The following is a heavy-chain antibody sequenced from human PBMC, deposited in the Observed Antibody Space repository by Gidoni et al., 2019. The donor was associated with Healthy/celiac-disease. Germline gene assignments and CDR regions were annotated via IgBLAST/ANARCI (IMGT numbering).Heavy chain of an antibody. CDR1: GNSFTISW. V-gene: IGHV5-51*03. J-gene: IGHJ2*01. Sequence: VQLVQSGAVAKKPGASLQISCKRSGNSFTISWIGWVRQMPGKGLQWLWIIYPGDSDTRYSPSFQGQVTISADKFSSTAYLQWSSLKASDTAMYYCACTSGERRYFDLWGRGTLVTVSS. CDR3: ACTSGERRYFDL. CDR2: IYPGDSDT. D-gene: IGHD2-8*01.